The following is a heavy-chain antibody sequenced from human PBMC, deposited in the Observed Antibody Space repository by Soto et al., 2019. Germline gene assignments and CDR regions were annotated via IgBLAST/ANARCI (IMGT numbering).Heavy chain of an antibody. V-gene: IGHV1-3*01. J-gene: IGHJ4*02. CDR1: GYTFTSYA. D-gene: IGHD6-13*01. Sequence: ASVKVSCKASGYTFTSYAMHWVRQAPGQRLEWMGWINAGNGNTKYSQKFQGRVTITRDTSASTAYMELNSLRAEDTAVYYCARDLGRQQLVPGAGYWGQGTLVTVSS. CDR2: INAGNGNT. CDR3: ARDLGRQQLVPGAGY.